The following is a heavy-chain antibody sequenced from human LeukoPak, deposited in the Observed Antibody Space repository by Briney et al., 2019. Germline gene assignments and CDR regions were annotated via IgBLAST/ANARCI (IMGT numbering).Heavy chain of an antibody. CDR1: GGTFSSYA. V-gene: IGHV1-69*05. CDR3: ARITRRRRLMTAMNYYYYYYMDV. CDR2: IIPIFGTA. D-gene: IGHD2-21*02. J-gene: IGHJ6*03. Sequence: GASVKVSCKASGGTFSSYAISCVRQAPGQGLEWMGGIIPIFGTANYAQKFQGRVTITTDESTSTAYMELSSLRSEDTAVYYCARITRRRRLMTAMNYYYYYYMDVWGKGTTVTVSS.